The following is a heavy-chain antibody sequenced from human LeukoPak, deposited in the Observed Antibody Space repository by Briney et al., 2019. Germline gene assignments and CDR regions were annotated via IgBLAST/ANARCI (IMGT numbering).Heavy chain of an antibody. D-gene: IGHD3-9*01. Sequence: GRSLRLSCAASGFRFSNCGMHWVRQAPGKGLEWVAAISDDGSKIYYGDSVKGRFTISRDNSKNTLNLQMDSLRPDDTAVYYCASRTYDTLTGYYYYGMDVWGQGTTVTVSS. CDR1: GFRFSNCG. J-gene: IGHJ6*02. V-gene: IGHV3-30*04. CDR3: ASRTYDTLTGYYYYGMDV. CDR2: ISDDGSKI.